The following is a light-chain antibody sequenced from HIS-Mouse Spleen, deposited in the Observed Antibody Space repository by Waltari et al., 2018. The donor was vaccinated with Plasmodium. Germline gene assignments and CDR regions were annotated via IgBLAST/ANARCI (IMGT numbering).Light chain of an antibody. CDR3: SSYAGSNNLV. CDR2: GVS. CDR1: SSDVGGYNY. V-gene: IGLV2-8*01. Sequence: QSALTQPPSASGSPGQSVTISCTGTSSDVGGYNYVSWYQQHPGQAPKLMIYGVSKRPSGVPDRFSGSKSGNTAALTVSVLQAEDEADYYCSSYAGSNNLVVGGGTKLTVL. J-gene: IGLJ2*01.